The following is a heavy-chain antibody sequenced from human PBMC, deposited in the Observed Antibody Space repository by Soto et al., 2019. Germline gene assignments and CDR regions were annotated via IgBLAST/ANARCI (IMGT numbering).Heavy chain of an antibody. Sequence: EVQLVESGGGLVKPGGSLRLSCAASGFTFSSYSMNWVRQAPGKGLEWVSFVSSGGSHIYYADSVKGRFIISRDNAKNSLYLQMNSLRAEDTAVFYCARDSNGMDVWGQGTTVTVSS. CDR2: VSSGGSHI. CDR3: ARDSNGMDV. V-gene: IGHV3-21*01. J-gene: IGHJ6*02. CDR1: GFTFSSYS.